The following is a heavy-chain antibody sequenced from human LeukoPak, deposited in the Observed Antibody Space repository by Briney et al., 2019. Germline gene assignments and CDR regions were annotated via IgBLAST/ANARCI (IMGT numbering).Heavy chain of an antibody. V-gene: IGHV1-24*01. CDR2: FDPEDGET. CDR1: GYTLTELS. D-gene: IGHD6-13*01. Sequence: ASVKVSFKVSGYTLTELSMHWVRQAPGKGLEWMGGFDPEDGETIYAQKFQGRVTMTEDTSTDTAYMELSSLRSEDTAVYYCATDRGQQLTFDPWGQGTLVTVSS. J-gene: IGHJ5*02. CDR3: ATDRGQQLTFDP.